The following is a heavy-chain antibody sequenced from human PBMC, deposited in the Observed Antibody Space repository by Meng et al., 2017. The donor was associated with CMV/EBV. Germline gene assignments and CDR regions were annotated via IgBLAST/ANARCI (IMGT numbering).Heavy chain of an antibody. CDR2: ISTSGST. D-gene: IGHD6-13*01. Sequence: QGQLQESGPGLVKPSETLSLTCTVSGGSISSYYWSWIRQPAGQGLDWIGRISTSGSTNYNSSLKSRVTMSVDTSKNQFSLKLSSVTAADTAVYYCAREMPIAAAGCFDYWGQGTLVTVSS. V-gene: IGHV4-4*07. CDR3: AREMPIAAAGCFDY. J-gene: IGHJ4*02. CDR1: GGSISSYY.